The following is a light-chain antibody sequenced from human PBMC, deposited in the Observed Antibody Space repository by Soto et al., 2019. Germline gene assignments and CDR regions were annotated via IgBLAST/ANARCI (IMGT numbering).Light chain of an antibody. CDR2: MVS. J-gene: IGKJ4*01. V-gene: IGKV2-30*02. CDR3: MKGTHWPRT. Sequence: DVGMTQSPLSLPVTLGQSASISCRSSEYLIHNDGNTYLSWFHQRPGQSPRRLIYMVSTRDSGVPDRFSGSGSGTDFKLKITRVAAEDVGVYYCMKGTHWPRTFGGGTTVEIK. CDR1: EYLIHNDGNTY.